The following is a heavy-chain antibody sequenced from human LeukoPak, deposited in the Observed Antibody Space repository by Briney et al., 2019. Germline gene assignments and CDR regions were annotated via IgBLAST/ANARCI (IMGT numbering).Heavy chain of an antibody. CDR1: GGTFSSYT. D-gene: IGHD1-26*01. J-gene: IGHJ4*02. CDR2: IIPILGIA. Sequence: SVKVSCKASGGTFSSYTISWVRQAPGQGPEWMGRIIPILGIANYAQKFQGRVTITADKSTSTAYMELSSLRSEDTAVYYCAREVGATEEYWGQGTLVTVSS. CDR3: AREVGATEEY. V-gene: IGHV1-69*04.